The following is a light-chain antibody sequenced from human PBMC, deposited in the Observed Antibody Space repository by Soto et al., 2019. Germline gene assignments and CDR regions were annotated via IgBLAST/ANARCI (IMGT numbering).Light chain of an antibody. CDR1: QSISSW. J-gene: IGKJ1*01. V-gene: IGKV1-5*03. CDR3: QQYNSYSASWT. CDR2: KAS. Sequence: DIQMTRSPSTLSASVGDRVTITCRASQSISSWLAWYQQKPGKAPKLLIYKASSLESGVPSRFSGSGSGTEFTLTISSLQPDDFATYYCQQYNSYSASWTFGQGTKVEIK.